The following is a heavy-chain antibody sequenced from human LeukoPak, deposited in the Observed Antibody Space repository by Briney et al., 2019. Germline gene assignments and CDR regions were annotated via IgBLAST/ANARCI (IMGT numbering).Heavy chain of an antibody. CDR2: ISSSSSYT. J-gene: IGHJ5*02. D-gene: IGHD6-6*01. CDR3: ARDEPEGSSNWFDP. Sequence: PGGSLRLSCAASGFTFSSYSMNWVRQAPGKGLEWVSYISSSSSYTNYADSVKGRFTISRDNAKNSLYLQMNSLRAEDTAVYYCARDEPEGSSNWFDPWGQGTLVTVSS. V-gene: IGHV3-21*01. CDR1: GFTFSSYS.